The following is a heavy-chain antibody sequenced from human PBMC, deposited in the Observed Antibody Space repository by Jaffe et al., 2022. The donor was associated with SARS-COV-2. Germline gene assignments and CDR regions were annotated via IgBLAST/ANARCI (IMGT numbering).Heavy chain of an antibody. CDR2: IWYDGSQR. V-gene: IGHV3-33*01. CDR3: ARDLWSETCHGSVCSHFDY. J-gene: IGHJ4*02. CDR1: GFNFGSYG. Sequence: QVQLVESGGGVVQPGTSLRLSCVASGFNFGSYGMHWVRQAPGKGLEWVAIIWYDGSQRYYSDSVKGRFTISRDNSRNTVFLQLSSLRADDTALYFCARDLWSETCHGSVCSHFDYWGQGALVTVSS. D-gene: IGHD2-21*02.